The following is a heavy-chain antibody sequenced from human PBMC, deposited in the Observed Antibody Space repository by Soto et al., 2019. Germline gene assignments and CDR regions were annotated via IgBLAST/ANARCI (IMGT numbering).Heavy chain of an antibody. CDR1: RFTFSSYW. Sequence: GGSLRLSCAASRFTFSSYWMSWVRQAPGKGLEWVANIKQDGSDKYYVDSVKGRFTISRDNAKNSLYLQMNSLRVEDTAVYYCAREYFDFWSGYYGMGPFDIWGQGTMVTVSS. D-gene: IGHD3-3*01. J-gene: IGHJ3*02. V-gene: IGHV3-7*01. CDR2: IKQDGSDK. CDR3: AREYFDFWSGYYGMGPFDI.